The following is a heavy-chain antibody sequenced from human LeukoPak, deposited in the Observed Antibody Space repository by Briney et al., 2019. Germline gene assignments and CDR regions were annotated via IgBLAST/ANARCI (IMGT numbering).Heavy chain of an antibody. CDR1: GGSISSYY. D-gene: IGHD3-22*01. CDR2: INHSRST. J-gene: IGHJ4*02. CDR3: ARGRFTYYYDSSGRPAPPDY. Sequence: SETLSLTCTVSGGSISSYYWSWIRQPPGKGLEWIGEINHSRSTNYNPSLKSRVTISVDTSKNQFSLKLSSVTAADTAVYYCARGRFTYYYDSSGRPAPPDYWGQGTLVTVSS. V-gene: IGHV4-34*01.